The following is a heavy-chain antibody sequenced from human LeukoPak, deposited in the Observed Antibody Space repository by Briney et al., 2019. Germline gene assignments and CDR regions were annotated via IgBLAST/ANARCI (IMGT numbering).Heavy chain of an antibody. Sequence: PSETLSLTCTVSGGSVSSGSYYWSWIRQPPGRGLEWIGYIYYSGSTNYNPSLKSRVTISVDTSKNQFSLKLSSVTAADTAVYYCARDGAWLSFDYWGQGTLVSVSS. V-gene: IGHV4-61*01. CDR1: GGSVSSGSYY. D-gene: IGHD3-9*01. CDR2: IYYSGST. CDR3: ARDGAWLSFDY. J-gene: IGHJ4*02.